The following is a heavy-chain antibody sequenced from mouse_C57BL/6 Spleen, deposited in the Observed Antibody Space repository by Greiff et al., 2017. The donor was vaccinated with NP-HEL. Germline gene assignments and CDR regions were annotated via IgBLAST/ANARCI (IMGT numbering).Heavy chain of an antibody. V-gene: IGHV5-17*01. CDR3: ARTGYFGYFDV. D-gene: IGHD2-3*01. Sequence: EVMLVESGGGLVKPGGSLKLSCAASGFTFSDYGMHWVRQAPEKGLEWVAYISSGSSTIYYADTVKGRFTISRDNAKNTLFLQMASLRSEDTAMYYCARTGYFGYFDVWGTGTTVTVSS. CDR2: ISSGSSTI. CDR1: GFTFSDYG. J-gene: IGHJ1*03.